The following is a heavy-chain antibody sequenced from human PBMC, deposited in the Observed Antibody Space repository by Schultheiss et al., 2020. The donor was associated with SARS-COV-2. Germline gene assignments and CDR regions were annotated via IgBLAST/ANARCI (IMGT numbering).Heavy chain of an antibody. CDR3: ARDSRGDEWFTPIPYYYYYGMDV. CDR1: GYTFTGYY. D-gene: IGHD3-3*01. CDR2: VNPKSGGT. J-gene: IGHJ6*02. Sequence: ASVKVSCKASGYTFTGYYIHWVRNVPGHGLEWMGWVNPKSGGTDSPRVFRGRVTMTRDTSTSTVYMELSSLRSEDTAVYYCARDSRGDEWFTPIPYYYYYGMDVWGQGTTVTVSS. V-gene: IGHV1-2*02.